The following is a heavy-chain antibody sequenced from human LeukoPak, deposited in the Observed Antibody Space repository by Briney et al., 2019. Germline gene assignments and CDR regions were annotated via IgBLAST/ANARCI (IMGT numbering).Heavy chain of an antibody. Sequence: SETLSLTCAVSGYSISTSNYWAWIRQPPGKGLEWIGHIYYSGGIYYNPSLKSRVTMSVDTSKNQFSLKLSSVTAADTAVYYCARGFYGGYVDYWGQGTLVTVSS. CDR1: GYSISTSNY. CDR3: ARGFYGGYVDY. J-gene: IGHJ4*02. D-gene: IGHD4/OR15-4a*01. CDR2: IYYSGGI. V-gene: IGHV4-28*05.